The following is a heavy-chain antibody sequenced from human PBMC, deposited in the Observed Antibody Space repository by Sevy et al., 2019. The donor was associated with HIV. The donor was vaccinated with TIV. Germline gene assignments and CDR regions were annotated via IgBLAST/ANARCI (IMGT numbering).Heavy chain of an antibody. D-gene: IGHD3-22*01. CDR3: TTDDYYDSSGYHAAFYC. CDR2: IKSITDGGTT. V-gene: IGHV3-15*01. CDR1: GFTFSKAW. J-gene: IGHJ4*02. Sequence: GGSLRLSCAVSGFTFSKAWMSWVRQAPGKGLEWVGRIKSITDGGTTDYAEPGKGRFTISRDDSKNKLYLQMNSLKTEDTAIYYCTTDDYYDSSGYHAAFYCWGQGTLVTVSS.